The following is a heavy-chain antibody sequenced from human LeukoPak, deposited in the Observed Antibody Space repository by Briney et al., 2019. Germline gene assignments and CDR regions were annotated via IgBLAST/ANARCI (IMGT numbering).Heavy chain of an antibody. CDR3: VKDRPCETCMPMDA. CDR2: LGRSGEYK. J-gene: IGHJ6*02. CDR1: GFRFTDYS. D-gene: IGHD2-2*01. V-gene: IGHV3-23*01. Sequence: GGSLRLSCAASGFRFTDYSMSWVRQAPGKGLEWVAGLGRSGEYKYYADSVKGRFTISRNNSKDTVSLQMNSLRAEDSAIYFCVKDRPCETCMPMDAWGQGTTVTVSS.